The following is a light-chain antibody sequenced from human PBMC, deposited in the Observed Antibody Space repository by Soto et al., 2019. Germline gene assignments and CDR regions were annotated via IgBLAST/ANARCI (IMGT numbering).Light chain of an antibody. V-gene: IGKV2-24*01. CDR1: QSLVHSDGNTY. J-gene: IGKJ4*01. CDR3: MQNTQFPLT. CDR2: KVS. Sequence: EIVMTQTPLSSAVTLGQPASISCRSSQSLVHSDGNTYLSCLHVGPGQSPRPLIYKVSNRFSGVPDRFTGSGAETDFTLKISRVEAEDVGTYYCMQNTQFPLTFGGGTKVDIK.